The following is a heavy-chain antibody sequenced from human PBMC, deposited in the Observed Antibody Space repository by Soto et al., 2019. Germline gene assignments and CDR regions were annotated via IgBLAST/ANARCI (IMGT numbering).Heavy chain of an antibody. Sequence: SETLSLTCTVSGGSISSSSYYWGWIRQPPGKGLEWIGSIYYSGSTYYNPSLKSRVTISVDTSKNQFSLKLSSVTAADTAVYYCAKKVFIAAPLDYWGQGTLVTISS. D-gene: IGHD6-13*01. CDR2: IYYSGST. CDR1: GGSISSSSYY. CDR3: AKKVFIAAPLDY. V-gene: IGHV4-39*01. J-gene: IGHJ4*02.